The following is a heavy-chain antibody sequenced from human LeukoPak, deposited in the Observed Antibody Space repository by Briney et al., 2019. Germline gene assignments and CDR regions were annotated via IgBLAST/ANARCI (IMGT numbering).Heavy chain of an antibody. J-gene: IGHJ4*02. CDR3: ARRGVQLWSGTGFDY. D-gene: IGHD5-18*01. CDR1: GGSISSGGYY. V-gene: IGHV4-31*03. CDR2: IYYSGST. Sequence: SETLSLTCTVSGGSISSGGYYWSWIRQHPGKGLEWIGYIYYSGSTYYNPSLKSRVTISVDTSKNQFSLKLSSVTVADTAVYYCARRGVQLWSGTGFDYWGQGTLVTVSS.